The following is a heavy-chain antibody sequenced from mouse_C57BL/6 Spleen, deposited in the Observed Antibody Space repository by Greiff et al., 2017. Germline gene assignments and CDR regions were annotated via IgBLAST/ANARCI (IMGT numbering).Heavy chain of an antibody. D-gene: IGHD1-1*01. J-gene: IGHJ2*01. V-gene: IGHV1-61*01. Sequence: QVQLQQPGAELVRPGSSVKLSCKASGYTFTSYWMDWVKQRPGQGLEWIGNIYPSDSETHYNQKFKDKATLTVDQSSSTAYMQLRSLTSEDSAVYYCARHYGSSYGDYWGQGTTLTVSS. CDR1: GYTFTSYW. CDR2: IYPSDSET. CDR3: ARHYGSSYGDY.